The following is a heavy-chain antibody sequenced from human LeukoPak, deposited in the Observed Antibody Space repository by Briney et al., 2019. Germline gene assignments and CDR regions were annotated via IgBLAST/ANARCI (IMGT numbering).Heavy chain of an antibody. V-gene: IGHV1-8*01. CDR1: GFTFTSYD. CDR2: MNPNNGNT. J-gene: IGHJ5*02. CDR3: VRDGEGVAISVNYWFDP. Sequence: VASVKVSCKASGFTFTSYDINWVRQASAQGLEWMGWMNPNNGNTGYAQKFQGRVTMTRDTSISTAYMELRGLRSEDTAVYYCVRDGEGVAISVNYWFDPWGQGTLVTVSS. D-gene: IGHD3-10*01.